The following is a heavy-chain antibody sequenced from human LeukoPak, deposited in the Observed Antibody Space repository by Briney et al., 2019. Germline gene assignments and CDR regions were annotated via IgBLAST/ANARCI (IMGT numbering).Heavy chain of an antibody. CDR3: AKVTAWYSSSWYLAY. Sequence: PGGSLRLSCAASGFTFSSYAMSWVRQAPGKGLEWVSAIGGSGATTYYADSVKGRFTVSRDNSKNTLFLQMNSLKAEDTAIYYCAKVTAWYSSSWYLAYWGQGTLVTVSS. CDR1: GFTFSSYA. D-gene: IGHD6-13*01. V-gene: IGHV3-23*01. J-gene: IGHJ4*02. CDR2: IGGSGATT.